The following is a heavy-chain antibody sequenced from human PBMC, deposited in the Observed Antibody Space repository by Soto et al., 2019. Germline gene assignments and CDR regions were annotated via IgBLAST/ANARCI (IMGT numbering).Heavy chain of an antibody. D-gene: IGHD3-22*01. CDR1: GGSISSGGYY. CDR3: ARIDDSSGYHLRFDP. V-gene: IGHV4-31*03. CDR2: IYYSGST. Sequence: KTSETLSLTCTVSGGSISSGGYYWSWIRQHPGKGLEWIGYIYYSGSTYYNPSLKSRVTISVDTSKNQFSLKLSSVTAADTAVYYCARIDDSSGYHLRFDPWGQGTLVTVSS. J-gene: IGHJ5*02.